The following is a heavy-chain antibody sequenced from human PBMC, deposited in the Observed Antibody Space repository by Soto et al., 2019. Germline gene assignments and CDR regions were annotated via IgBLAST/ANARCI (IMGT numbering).Heavy chain of an antibody. CDR3: ARRGAGYNYDY. Sequence: GESLKISCGASGYSFPGFWIGWVRQMPGKVLEWMGIIFPGDSDTRYSPSFQGQVTISADKSISTAYLQWSSLKASDTAMYYCARRGAGYNYDYWGQGXLVTVYS. CDR2: IFPGDSDT. J-gene: IGHJ4*02. V-gene: IGHV5-51*01. CDR1: GYSFPGFW. D-gene: IGHD5-12*01.